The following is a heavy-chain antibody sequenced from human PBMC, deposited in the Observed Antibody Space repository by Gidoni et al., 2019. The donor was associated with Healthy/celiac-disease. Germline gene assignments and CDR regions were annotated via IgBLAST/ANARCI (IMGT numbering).Heavy chain of an antibody. J-gene: IGHJ4*02. CDR2: IKQDGSEK. CDR3: ARSGYYDFWSGTVYFDY. V-gene: IGHV3-7*01. Sequence: EVQLVESGGGLVQPGGSLRLSCAASGFTFGSYWMSWVRQAPGKGLEWVANIKQDGSEKYYVDSVKGRFTISRDNAKNSLYLQMNSLRAEDTAVYYCARSGYYDFWSGTVYFDYWGQGTLVTVSS. CDR1: GFTFGSYW. D-gene: IGHD3-3*01.